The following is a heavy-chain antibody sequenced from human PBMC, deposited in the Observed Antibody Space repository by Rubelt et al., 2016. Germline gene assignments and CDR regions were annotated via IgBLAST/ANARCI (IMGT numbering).Heavy chain of an antibody. CDR1: GGSFSGYY. Sequence: QVQLQQWGAGLLKPSETLSLTCAVYGGSFSGYYWSWIRQPPGKGLEWIGEINHSGSTNYNPSLKSRVTRLVDTSKTPFSLKLSSVTAADTAVYYCARGRRGSSSWLGRDYYGMDVGGQGTTVTVSS. J-gene: IGHJ6*02. CDR3: ARGRRGSSSWLGRDYYGMDV. V-gene: IGHV4-34*01. CDR2: INHSGST. D-gene: IGHD6-13*01.